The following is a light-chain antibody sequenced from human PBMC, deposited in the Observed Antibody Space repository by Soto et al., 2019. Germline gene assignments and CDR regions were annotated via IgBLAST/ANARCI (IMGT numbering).Light chain of an antibody. CDR2: AAS. CDR3: EQSHSTPVT. V-gene: IGKV1-39*01. CDR1: QGISNY. J-gene: IGKJ5*01. Sequence: IQFTQSPSSLSTSVGYRVTITCRASQGISNYLGWYQQKPGKAPKLLIYAASTLQTGVPSRFSGTGSGTDFTLTISSLQPEDFATYYCEQSHSTPVTFGQGTRLEIK.